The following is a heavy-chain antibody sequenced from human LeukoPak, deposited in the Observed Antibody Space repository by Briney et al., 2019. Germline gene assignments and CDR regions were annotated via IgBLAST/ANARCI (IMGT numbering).Heavy chain of an antibody. D-gene: IGHD6-13*01. CDR2: IYTSGST. V-gene: IGHV4-61*02. J-gene: IGHJ4*02. CDR3: ARLYGYSSSWHSFYFDY. CDR1: GGSISSGSYY. Sequence: SETLSLTCTVSGGSISSGSYYWSWIRQPAGKGLEWIGRIYTSGSTNYNPFLKSRVTISVDTSKNQFSLKLSSVTATDTAVYYCARLYGYSSSWHSFYFDYWGQGTLVTVSS.